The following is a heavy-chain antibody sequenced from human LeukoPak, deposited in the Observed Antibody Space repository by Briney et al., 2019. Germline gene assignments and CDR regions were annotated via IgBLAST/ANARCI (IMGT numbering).Heavy chain of an antibody. V-gene: IGHV3-30*04. CDR1: EFTFSSYA. CDR3: AREGGDAFDF. CDR2: ILHDGSYK. D-gene: IGHD2-21*02. Sequence: QTGGSLRLSCAASEFTFSSYAMHWVRQAPGKGLKWVAVILHDGSYKYYADSVRGRLTISRDNPKNTLYLQMNSLRPEDTAVYYCAREGGDAFDFWGQGTLVTVSS. J-gene: IGHJ4*02.